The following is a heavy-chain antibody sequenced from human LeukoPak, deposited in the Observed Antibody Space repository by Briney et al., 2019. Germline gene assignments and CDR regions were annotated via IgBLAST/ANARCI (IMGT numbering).Heavy chain of an antibody. CDR3: ASFLYDSSGYYYGAFDI. J-gene: IGHJ3*02. CDR1: GGSFSGYY. CDR2: IYHSGST. V-gene: IGHV4-34*01. Sequence: SETLSLTCAVYGGSFSGYYWSWIRQPPGKGLEWIGEIYHSGSTNYNPSLKSRVTISVDKSKNQFSLNLSSVTAADTAVYYCASFLYDSSGYYYGAFDIWGQGTMVTVSS. D-gene: IGHD3-22*01.